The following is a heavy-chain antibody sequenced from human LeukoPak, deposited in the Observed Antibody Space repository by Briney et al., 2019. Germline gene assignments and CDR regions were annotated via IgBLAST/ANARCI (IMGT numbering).Heavy chain of an antibody. CDR3: AREREEGFDY. CDR1: GFTFSNYA. J-gene: IGHJ4*02. CDR2: IGTRSTSI. V-gene: IGHV3-21*01. Sequence: GGSLRLSCAASGFTFSNYAMNWVRQAPGKGLEWVSSIGTRSTSIYYADSVKGRFTISRDNAKNSLYLQMNSLTIEDTAMYYCAREREEGFDYWGQGTLVTVSS.